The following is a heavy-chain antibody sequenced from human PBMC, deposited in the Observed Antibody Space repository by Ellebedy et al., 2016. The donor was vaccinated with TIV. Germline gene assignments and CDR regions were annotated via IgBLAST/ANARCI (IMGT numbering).Heavy chain of an antibody. Sequence: ASVKVSCKASGYTFTSYYMHWVRQAPGQGLEWMGIINPSGGSTSYAQKLQGRVTMTRDTSTSTVYMELSSLRSEDTAVYYCARDGTGDYVPSGSLHYWGQGTLVTVSS. CDR2: INPSGGST. J-gene: IGHJ4*02. CDR1: GYTFTSYY. D-gene: IGHD4-17*01. CDR3: ARDGTGDYVPSGSLHY. V-gene: IGHV1-46*04.